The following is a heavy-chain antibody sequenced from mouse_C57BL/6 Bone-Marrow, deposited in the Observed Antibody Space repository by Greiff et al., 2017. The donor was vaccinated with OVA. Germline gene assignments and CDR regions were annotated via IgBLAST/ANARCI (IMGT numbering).Heavy chain of an antibody. Sequence: EVKLQESGAELVRPGASVKLSCTASGFNIKDDYMHWVKQRPEQGLEWIGWIDPENGDTEYASKFQGKATITADTSSNTAYLQLSSLTSEDTAVYYCTQTGTLAWFAYWGQGTLVTVSA. J-gene: IGHJ3*01. D-gene: IGHD4-1*01. V-gene: IGHV14-4*01. CDR2: IDPENGDT. CDR3: TQTGTLAWFAY. CDR1: GFNIKDDY.